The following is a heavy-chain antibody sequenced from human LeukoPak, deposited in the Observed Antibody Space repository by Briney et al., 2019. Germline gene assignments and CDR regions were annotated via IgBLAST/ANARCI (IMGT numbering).Heavy chain of an antibody. CDR3: ACHAL. CDR1: GFTVSSNY. J-gene: IGHJ4*02. Sequence: PGGSLRLSCAVSGFTVSSNYMAWVRQTPGKGLEWVSVIFPGGTINYADSAKGRFTISRDSSKNTVWLQMNSLRVEDTALYYCACHALWGQGTLVTVSS. CDR2: IFPGGTI. V-gene: IGHV3-66*04.